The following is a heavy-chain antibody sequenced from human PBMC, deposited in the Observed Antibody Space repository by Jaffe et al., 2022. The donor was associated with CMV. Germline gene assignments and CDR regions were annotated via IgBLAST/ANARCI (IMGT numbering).Heavy chain of an antibody. V-gene: IGHV3-23*01. CDR2: ISGSGGST. Sequence: EVQLLESGGGLVQPGGSLRLSCAASGFTFSSYAMSWVRQAPGKGLEWVSAISGSGGSTYYADSVKGRFTISRDNSKNTLYLQMNSLRAEDTAVYYCAKDQRGSSSTKSGIGHDYWGQGTLVTVSS. J-gene: IGHJ4*02. CDR1: GFTFSSYA. D-gene: IGHD6-6*01. CDR3: AKDQRGSSSTKSGIGHDY.